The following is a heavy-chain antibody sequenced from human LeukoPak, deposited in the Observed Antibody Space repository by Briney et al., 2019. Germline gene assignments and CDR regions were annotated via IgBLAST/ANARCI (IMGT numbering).Heavy chain of an antibody. CDR2: INSDGSST. CDR3: ARPSEYCSSTTCSIDS. V-gene: IGHV3-74*01. D-gene: IGHD2-2*01. J-gene: IGHJ4*02. CDR1: GFTFSRYW. Sequence: GGSLRLSCAASGFTFSRYWMHWVRQAPGKGLVWVSRINSDGSSTNYADSMKGRFTISRDNAKNTLFLQMDSLRAEDTAVYYCARPSEYCSSTTCSIDSWGQGTLVTVSS.